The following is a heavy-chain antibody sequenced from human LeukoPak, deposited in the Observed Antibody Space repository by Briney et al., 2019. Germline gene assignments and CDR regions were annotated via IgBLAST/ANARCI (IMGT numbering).Heavy chain of an antibody. J-gene: IGHJ4*02. CDR2: IHPGDSDT. V-gene: IGHV5-51*01. CDR1: GYSFSTYW. CDR3: AKLGAYFSSWHGFFDY. D-gene: IGHD6-13*01. Sequence: KYGESLKISCKGSGYSFSTYWIGWVRHMPGKGLEWMGIIHPGDSDTRYSPSFQGQVTISADKSISTAYLQWSSLKGSDTAMYYCAKLGAYFSSWHGFFDYWGQGTLVTVSS.